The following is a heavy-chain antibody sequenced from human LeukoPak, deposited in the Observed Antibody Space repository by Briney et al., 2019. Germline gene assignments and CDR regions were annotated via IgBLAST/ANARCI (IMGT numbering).Heavy chain of an antibody. Sequence: GGSLRLSCEASGFTFSAYAMTWVRQAPGKGLEWVSSIGSDNKPHYSESVKGRFAISRDNSKSMLFLQLNSLRAEDTAVYYCARDTVTTFRFRDYQHYGMDVWGQGTTVTVSS. CDR2: IGSDNKP. CDR1: GFTFSAYA. V-gene: IGHV3-23*01. CDR3: ARDTVTTFRFRDYQHYGMDV. J-gene: IGHJ6*02. D-gene: IGHD4-17*01.